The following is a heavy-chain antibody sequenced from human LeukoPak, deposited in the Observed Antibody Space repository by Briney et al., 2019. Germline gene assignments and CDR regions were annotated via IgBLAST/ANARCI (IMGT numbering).Heavy chain of an antibody. CDR1: GFIFNGYW. CDR3: TKSDSFDP. V-gene: IGHV3-74*01. D-gene: IGHD3-3*01. J-gene: IGHJ5*02. CDR2: IKNDGSIT. Sequence: PGGSLRLSCAASGFIFNGYWMHWVRQAPGKGQVWLSRIKNDGSITSYADSEKGRFTISRDNAKNTLYLQMNSLRVEDTAVYYCTKSDSFDPWGQGTLVTVSS.